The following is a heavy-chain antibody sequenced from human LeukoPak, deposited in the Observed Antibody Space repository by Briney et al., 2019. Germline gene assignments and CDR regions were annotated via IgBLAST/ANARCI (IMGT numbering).Heavy chain of an antibody. CDR1: GYRFTNYW. D-gene: IGHD6-6*01. CDR2: IYPGDSDT. CDR3: ARLYTTSSPLDY. J-gene: IGHJ4*02. V-gene: IGHV5-51*01. Sequence: GESLKISCKGSGYRFTNYWNAWVRQMPGKGLEWMGIIYPGDSDTRYSPSFQGQVTFSADKSISTAYLQWSSLKASDTAMYYCARLYTTSSPLDYWGQGTLVTVSS.